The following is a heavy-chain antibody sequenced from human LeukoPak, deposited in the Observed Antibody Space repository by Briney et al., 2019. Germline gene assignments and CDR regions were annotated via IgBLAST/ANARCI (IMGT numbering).Heavy chain of an antibody. CDR1: GFTFSSHW. CDR2: IKQDGSEK. D-gene: IGHD4-17*01. V-gene: IGHV3-7*01. Sequence: GGSLRLSCAASGFTFSSHWMSWVRQAPGKGLEWVANIKQDGSEKYYVDSVKGRFTISRDNAKNSLYLQMNSLRAEDTAVYYCARDGSTVPDAKYYYYYGMDVWGQGTTVTVSS. CDR3: ARDGSTVPDAKYYYYYGMDV. J-gene: IGHJ6*02.